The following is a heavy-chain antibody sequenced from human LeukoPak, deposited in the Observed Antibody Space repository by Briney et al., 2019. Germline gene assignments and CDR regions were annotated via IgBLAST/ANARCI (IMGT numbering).Heavy chain of an antibody. V-gene: IGHV4-39*01. CDR3: ARLSTHSSSWYYFDY. CDR2: IYYSGST. J-gene: IGHJ4*02. Sequence: PSETLSLTCTVSGGSISSSNYYWGWIRQPPGKGLEWIGSIYYSGSTYYNPSLKSRVTISVDTSKNKFSLKLSSVTAADTAVYYCARLSTHSSSWYYFDYWGQGTLVTVSS. CDR1: GGSISSSNYY. D-gene: IGHD6-13*01.